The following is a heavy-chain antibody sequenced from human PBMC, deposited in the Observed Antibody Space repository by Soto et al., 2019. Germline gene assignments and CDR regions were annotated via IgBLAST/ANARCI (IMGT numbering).Heavy chain of an antibody. J-gene: IGHJ4*02. CDR2: IKSNTDSGTT. CDR1: GFTFSNAW. D-gene: IGHD5-18*01. V-gene: IGHV3-15*01. CDR3: TTTKSYGPTDFDY. Sequence: EVQLVESGGGLVKPGGSLRLSCAASGFTFSNAWMSWVRQAPGKGLEWVGRIKSNTDSGTTDYAAPVKGRFTISRDDSKNTLYLQMNSLKTEDTAVYYCTTTKSYGPTDFDYWGQGTLVTVSS.